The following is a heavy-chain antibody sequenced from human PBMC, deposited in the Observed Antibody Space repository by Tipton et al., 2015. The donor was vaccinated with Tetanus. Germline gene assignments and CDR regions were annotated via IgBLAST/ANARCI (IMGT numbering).Heavy chain of an antibody. D-gene: IGHD6-25*01. V-gene: IGHV3-33*03. CDR2: TWSHGGNI. Sequence: SLRLSCATSGFIFNSYGIHWVRQAPGKGLEWVAVTWSHGGNIYYADSVKGRCAVSRDNAKNSLYLQINSLRAEDAALYYCASGRTLDYWGQGTLVTVSS. CDR1: GFIFNSYG. J-gene: IGHJ4*02. CDR3: ASGRTLDY.